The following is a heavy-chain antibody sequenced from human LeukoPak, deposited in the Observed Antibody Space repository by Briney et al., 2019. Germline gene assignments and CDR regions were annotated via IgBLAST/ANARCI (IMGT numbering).Heavy chain of an antibody. CDR3: AREDYYYASGF. J-gene: IGHJ4*02. CDR1: GFTFSDYY. CDR2: ISGSGSTI. V-gene: IGHV3-11*04. D-gene: IGHD3-10*01. Sequence: PGGSLRLSCAASGFTFSDYYMSWIRQAPGKGLEWVSYISGSGSTIYYSDSVKGRFTLSRDNAKNSLYLQMNRLRVEDTAVYFCAREDYYYASGFWGQGTLVTVSS.